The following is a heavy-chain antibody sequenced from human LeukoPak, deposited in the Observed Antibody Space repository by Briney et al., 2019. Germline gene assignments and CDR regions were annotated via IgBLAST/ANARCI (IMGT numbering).Heavy chain of an antibody. V-gene: IGHV4-39*01. CDR1: GGSISSSSYY. CDR2: IYYSGST. Sequence: SETLSLTCTVSGGSISSSSYYWGWIRQPPGKGLEWIGSIYYSGSTYYNPSLKSRVTISVDTSKNQFSLKLSSVTAADTAVYYCARQNYDSWSGYFSNWFDPWGPGTLVTVSS. J-gene: IGHJ5*02. CDR3: ARQNYDSWSGYFSNWFDP. D-gene: IGHD3-3*01.